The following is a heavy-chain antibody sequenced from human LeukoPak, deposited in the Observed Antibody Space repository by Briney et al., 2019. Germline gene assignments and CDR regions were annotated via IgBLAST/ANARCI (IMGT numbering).Heavy chain of an antibody. CDR2: ISGGSISI. CDR3: VKGSRLRPFDY. V-gene: IGHV3-23*01. CDR1: GFTFSSYA. D-gene: IGHD6-13*01. J-gene: IGHJ4*02. Sequence: GGSLRLSCAASGFTFSSYAMTWVRQAPGKGLEWVSAISGGSISIYYADSVKGRFTVSRDNSKNTLYLQMNSLRVEDTSVYYCVKGSRLRPFDYWGQGTLVTVSS.